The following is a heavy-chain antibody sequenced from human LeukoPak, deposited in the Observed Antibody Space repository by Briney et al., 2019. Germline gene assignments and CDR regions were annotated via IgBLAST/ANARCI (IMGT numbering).Heavy chain of an antibody. CDR2: IYYSGSI. Sequence: PSETLSLTCTVSGGSISSYYWSWIRQPPGKGLEWIGYIYYSGSINYNPSLKSRVTISVDTSKNQFSLKLSSVTAADTAVYYCAREGPYGSGTTLWGQGTLVTVSS. CDR1: GGSISSYY. D-gene: IGHD3-10*01. J-gene: IGHJ4*02. CDR3: AREGPYGSGTTL. V-gene: IGHV4-59*01.